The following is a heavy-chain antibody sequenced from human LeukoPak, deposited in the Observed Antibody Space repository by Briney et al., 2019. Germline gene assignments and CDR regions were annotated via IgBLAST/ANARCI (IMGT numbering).Heavy chain of an antibody. Sequence: GGSLRLSCAASGFTFSSYAMSWVRQAPGKGLEWVSATSGSGDTTYYADSVKGRFTISRDNSKNTLYLQINSLRAGDTAVYYCAKVGSPLGPPFDYWGQGTLVTVSS. CDR2: TSGSGDTT. V-gene: IGHV3-23*01. CDR3: AKVGSPLGPPFDY. CDR1: GFTFSSYA. J-gene: IGHJ4*02. D-gene: IGHD3-3*02.